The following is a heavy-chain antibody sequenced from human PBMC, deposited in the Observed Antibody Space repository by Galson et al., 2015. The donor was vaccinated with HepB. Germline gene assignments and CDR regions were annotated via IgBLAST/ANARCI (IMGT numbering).Heavy chain of an antibody. CDR1: GFTFSSYS. CDR3: ASPGTTWDDAFDI. Sequence: SLRLSCAASGFTFSSYSMNWVRQAPGKGLEWVSSISSSSSYIYYADSVKGRFTISRDNAKNSLYLQMNSLRAEDTAVYYCASPGTTWDDAFDIWVQGTMVTVSS. V-gene: IGHV3-21*01. D-gene: IGHD1-1*01. CDR2: ISSSSSYI. J-gene: IGHJ3*02.